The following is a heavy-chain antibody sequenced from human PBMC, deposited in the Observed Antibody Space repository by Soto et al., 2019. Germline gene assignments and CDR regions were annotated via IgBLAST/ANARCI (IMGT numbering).Heavy chain of an antibody. Sequence: PSETLSLTCTVSGGSVSSGSYYWSWIRQPPGKGLEWIGYIYYSGSTNYNPSLKSRVTISVDTSKNQFSLKLSSVTAADTAVYYCAGSIAARRWWSDYWGQGTLVTVSA. CDR2: IYYSGST. CDR3: AGSIAARRWWSDY. J-gene: IGHJ4*02. CDR1: GGSVSSGSYY. D-gene: IGHD6-6*01. V-gene: IGHV4-61*01.